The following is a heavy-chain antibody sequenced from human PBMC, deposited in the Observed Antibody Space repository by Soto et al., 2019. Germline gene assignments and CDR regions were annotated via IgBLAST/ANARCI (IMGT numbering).Heavy chain of an antibody. J-gene: IGHJ6*02. CDR3: ARDSTFLYYGMDV. CDR1: GFSVSRNY. V-gene: IGHV3-53*01. Sequence: GGSLRLSCAASGFSVSRNYMSWVRQAPGKGLEYIAVIYRDGSTYYADSVKGRFTISRDNSKNTLYLQMNSLRAEDTAVYWCARDSTFLYYGMDVWGQGATVTRLL. D-gene: IGHD3-16*01. CDR2: IYRDGST.